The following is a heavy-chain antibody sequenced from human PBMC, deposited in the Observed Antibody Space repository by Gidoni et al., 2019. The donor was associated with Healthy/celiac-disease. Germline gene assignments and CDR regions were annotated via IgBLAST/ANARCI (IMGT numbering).Heavy chain of an antibody. CDR1: GGTFSSYT. J-gene: IGHJ6*02. V-gene: IGHV1-69*02. CDR3: ARGVDSYYYGMDV. D-gene: IGHD5-12*01. CDR2: IIPILGIA. Sequence: QVQLVQSGAEVKKPGSSVKVSCKASGGTFSSYTISWVRQAPGQGLEWMGRIIPILGIANYAQKFQGRVTITADKSTSTAYMELSSLRSEDTAVYYCARGVDSYYYGMDVWGQGTTVTVSS.